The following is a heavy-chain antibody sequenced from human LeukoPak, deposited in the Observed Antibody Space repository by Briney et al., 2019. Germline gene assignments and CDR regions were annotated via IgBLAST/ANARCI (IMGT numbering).Heavy chain of an antibody. CDR2: INPNSGGT. J-gene: IGHJ4*02. D-gene: IGHD3-9*01. CDR3: ARAADVLRYFAPPTY. Sequence: ASVKVSCKASGYTFTGYYMHWVRQAPGQGLEWMGWINPNSGGTNYAQKFQGRVTMTRDTSISTAYMELGRLRSGDTAVYYCARAADVLRYFAPPTYWGQGTLVTVSS. V-gene: IGHV1-2*02. CDR1: GYTFTGYY.